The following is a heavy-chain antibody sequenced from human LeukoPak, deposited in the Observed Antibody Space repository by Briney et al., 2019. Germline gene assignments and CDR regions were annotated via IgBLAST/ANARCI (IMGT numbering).Heavy chain of an antibody. J-gene: IGHJ5*02. Sequence: PGGSLRLSCAASGFIFSSDWMCWVRQAPGRGPVWVSGIKPDGTYTHYADSVKGRFTISRDDAKNTLYLQMNSLRVEDTAVYYCANYWNPWGPGTLVTVSS. CDR1: GFIFSSDW. V-gene: IGHV3-74*01. D-gene: IGHD1-1*01. CDR3: ANYWNP. CDR2: IKPDGTYT.